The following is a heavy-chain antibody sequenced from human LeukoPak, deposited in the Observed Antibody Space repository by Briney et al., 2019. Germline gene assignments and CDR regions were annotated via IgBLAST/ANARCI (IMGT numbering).Heavy chain of an antibody. Sequence: VSVKVSCKASGYTFTGYYMHWVRQAPGQGLEWMGWINPNSGGTNYAQKFQGRVTMTRDTSISTAYMELSRLRSDDTAVYYCAREEQHDSSGYYDGAVDYWGQGTLVTVSS. J-gene: IGHJ4*02. D-gene: IGHD3-22*01. CDR1: GYTFTGYY. V-gene: IGHV1-2*02. CDR2: INPNSGGT. CDR3: AREEQHDSSGYYDGAVDY.